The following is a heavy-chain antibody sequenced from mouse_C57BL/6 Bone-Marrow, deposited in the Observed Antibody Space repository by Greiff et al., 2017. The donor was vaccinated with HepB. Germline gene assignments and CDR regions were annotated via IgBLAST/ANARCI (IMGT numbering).Heavy chain of an antibody. Sequence: QVQLQQPGAELVKPGASVKMSCKASGYTFTSYWITWVKQRPGQGLEWIGDIYPGSGSTNYNEKFKSKATLTVDTSSSTAYMQLSSLTSEDSAVYYCARDYYGSSYCDFDYWGQGTTLTVSS. CDR3: ARDYYGSSYCDFDY. CDR1: GYTFTSYW. CDR2: IYPGSGST. D-gene: IGHD1-1*01. V-gene: IGHV1-55*01. J-gene: IGHJ2*01.